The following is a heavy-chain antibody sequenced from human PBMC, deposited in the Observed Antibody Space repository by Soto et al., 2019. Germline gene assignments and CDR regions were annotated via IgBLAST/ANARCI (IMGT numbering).Heavy chain of an antibody. J-gene: IGHJ4*02. CDR2: IPYDGSNK. Sequence: PGGSLRLSCAASGFTFSSYDMHWVRQAPGKGLEWVAVIPYDGSNKYYADSVKGRFTISRDNSKNTLYLQMNSLRAEDTAVYYCAKDYCGGDCPDEPLDYWGQGTLVTVSS. CDR3: AKDYCGGDCPDEPLDY. V-gene: IGHV3-30*18. D-gene: IGHD2-21*02. CDR1: GFTFSSYD.